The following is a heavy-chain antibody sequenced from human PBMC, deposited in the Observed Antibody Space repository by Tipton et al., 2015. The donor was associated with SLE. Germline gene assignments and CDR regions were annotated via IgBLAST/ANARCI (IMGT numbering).Heavy chain of an antibody. CDR2: IRYDGTYP. V-gene: IGHV3-30*02. Sequence: SLRLSCAASGFIFSSYGMHWVRQAPGKGLEWVAFIRYDGTYPYYADSVKGRFTISRDNSKNTLYLQMNSLRAEDTAVYYCAKDESELELLTSIWGLDVWGQGTTVTVSS. D-gene: IGHD1-7*01. CDR3: AKDESELELLTSIWGLDV. J-gene: IGHJ6*02. CDR1: GFIFSSYG.